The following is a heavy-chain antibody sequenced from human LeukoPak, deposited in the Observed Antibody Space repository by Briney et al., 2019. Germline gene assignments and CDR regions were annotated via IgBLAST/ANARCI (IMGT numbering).Heavy chain of an antibody. V-gene: IGHV4-59*08. CDR2: IYYSGSI. Sequence: PSETLSLTCTVSGGSLSNYYWSWIRQPPGKGLEWIGYIYYSGSINYNPSLKSRVAISVDMSKNPFSLQLSSVTAADTAVYYCARQSRDGDYIAKLFDYWGQGTLVTVSS. CDR1: GGSLSNYY. CDR3: ARQSRDGDYIAKLFDY. D-gene: IGHD4-17*01. J-gene: IGHJ4*02.